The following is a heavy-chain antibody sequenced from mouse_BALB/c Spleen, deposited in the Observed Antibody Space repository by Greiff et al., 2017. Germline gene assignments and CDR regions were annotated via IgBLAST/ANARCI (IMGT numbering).Heavy chain of an antibody. CDR3: ARITGNSRDWYFDV. D-gene: IGHD2-1*01. CDR2: IWWDDDK. J-gene: IGHJ1*01. V-gene: IGHV8-8*01. CDR1: GFSLSTSGMG. Sequence: ESGPGILQPSQTLSLTCSFSGFSLSTSGMGVGWIRQPSGKGLEWLAHIWWDDDKYYHTALKSGLTIAKETYKNPVFLKIASVDTADTATYYWARITGNSRDWYFDVWGAGTTVTVSS.